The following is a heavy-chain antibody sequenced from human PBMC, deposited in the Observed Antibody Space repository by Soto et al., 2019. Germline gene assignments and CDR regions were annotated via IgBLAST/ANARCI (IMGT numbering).Heavy chain of an antibody. D-gene: IGHD6-19*01. CDR2: IYYSGST. V-gene: IGHV4-39*01. CDR3: ARRSRDFRLVNFDY. J-gene: IGHJ4*02. CDR1: GGSIGSSSYY. Sequence: SETLSLTCTVSGGSIGSSSYYWGWIRQPPGKGLEWIGSIYYSGSTYYNPSLKSRVTISVDTSKNQFSLKLSSVTAADTAVYYCARRSRDFRLVNFDYWGQGTLVTVSS.